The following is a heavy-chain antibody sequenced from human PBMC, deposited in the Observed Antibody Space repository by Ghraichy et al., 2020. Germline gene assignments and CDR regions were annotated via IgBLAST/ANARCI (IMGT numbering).Heavy chain of an antibody. V-gene: IGHV4-34*01. CDR2: INHSGST. J-gene: IGHJ4*02. D-gene: IGHD5-12*01. Sequence: SETLSLTCAVSGGSFSGYYWSWIRQHPGKGLEWIGEINHSGSTNYNPSPKRRVTISVDTSKNQSSLTLSSVTAADTAVYYCARGARDIVATIYHFDYWGQGTMVTVSS. CDR3: ARGARDIVATIYHFDY. CDR1: GGSFSGYY.